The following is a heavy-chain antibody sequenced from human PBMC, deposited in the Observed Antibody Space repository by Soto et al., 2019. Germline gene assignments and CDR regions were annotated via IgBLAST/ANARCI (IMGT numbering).Heavy chain of an antibody. J-gene: IGHJ6*02. V-gene: IGHV3-23*01. Sequence: EVRLLESGGGLVQPGGSLRLSCVASGFDFSTYAMSWVRQAPGKGLEWVSVIGEGGVSSEYADAVKGRFTISRDNSKNTLYLQMTSLRVDDTAMYYCARDSVTRYSSDLHGMDAWGQGTTVSVSS. CDR3: ARDSVTRYSSDLHGMDA. CDR1: GFDFSTYA. D-gene: IGHD1-26*01. CDR2: IGEGGVSS.